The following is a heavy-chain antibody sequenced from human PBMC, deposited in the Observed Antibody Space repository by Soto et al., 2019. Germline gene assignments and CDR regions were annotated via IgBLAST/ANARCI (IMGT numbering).Heavy chain of an antibody. Sequence: PSENLSLTCTVSGGSISNYYWTWIRQPPGRGLEWIGYIYYTGSTNYNPSLKSRVTISLDTSKNQFSLKLRSVTAADTAVYYCARAYCTTGVCHNFDYCGQGTLVTVSS. D-gene: IGHD2-8*01. CDR3: ARAYCTTGVCHNFDY. V-gene: IGHV4-59*01. CDR2: IYYTGST. CDR1: GGSISNYY. J-gene: IGHJ4*02.